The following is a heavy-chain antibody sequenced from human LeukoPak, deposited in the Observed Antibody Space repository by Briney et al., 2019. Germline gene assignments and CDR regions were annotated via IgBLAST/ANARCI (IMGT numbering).Heavy chain of an antibody. CDR2: ISWNSGSI. Sequence: GGSLRLSCAASGFTFDDYAMHWVRHAPGKGLEWVSGISWNSGSIGYADSVKGRFTISRDNAKNSLYLQMNSLRAEDTALYYCATGGNWGQGTQVTVSS. CDR1: GFTFDDYA. D-gene: IGHD1-26*01. J-gene: IGHJ4*02. V-gene: IGHV3-9*01. CDR3: ATGGN.